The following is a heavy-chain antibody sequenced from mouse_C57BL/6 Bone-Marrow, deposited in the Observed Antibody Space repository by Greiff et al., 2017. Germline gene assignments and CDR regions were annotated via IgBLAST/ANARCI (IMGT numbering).Heavy chain of an antibody. CDR1: GYTFTSYW. CDR2: IDPSDSYT. D-gene: IGHD1-1*01. J-gene: IGHJ3*01. Sequence: QVHVKQPGAQLVMPGASVKLSCKASGYTFTSYWMHWVKQRPGQGLEWIGEIDPSDSYTNYNPKSKGKSTLTVDKSSSTAYMQLSSLTSEDSAVYYCAREGFITTVPFAYWGQGTLVTVSA. CDR3: AREGFITTVPFAY. V-gene: IGHV1-69*01.